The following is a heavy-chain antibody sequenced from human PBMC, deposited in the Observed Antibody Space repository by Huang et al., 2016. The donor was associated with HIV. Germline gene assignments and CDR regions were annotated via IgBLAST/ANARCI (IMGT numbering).Heavy chain of an antibody. CDR2: ISWNSGDI. J-gene: IGHJ4*02. CDR3: TKGTRAGSGYYDY. D-gene: IGHD3-3*01. V-gene: IGHV3-9*01. CDR1: GFNFNDFA. Sequence: EVQLLESGGGSVQPGKSLRLSCVASGFNFNDFAMPWGRQLPGKGLEWVSGISWNSGDIGYADSVKGRFSVSRDNAKRSLYLQMDSLRPEDTALYFCTKGTRAGSGYYDYWGQGTRVTVSS.